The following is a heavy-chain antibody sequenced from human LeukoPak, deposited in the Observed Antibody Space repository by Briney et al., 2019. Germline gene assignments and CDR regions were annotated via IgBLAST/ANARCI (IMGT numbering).Heavy chain of an antibody. Sequence: ASVKVSCKASGYTFTSYGISWVRQAPGQALEWMGWISAYNGNTNYAQKLQGRVTMTTDTSTSTAYMELRSLRSDDTAVYYCARDDTMIVVVPGAFDIWGQGTMVTVSS. D-gene: IGHD3-22*01. CDR2: ISAYNGNT. V-gene: IGHV1-18*01. J-gene: IGHJ3*02. CDR1: GYTFTSYG. CDR3: ARDDTMIVVVPGAFDI.